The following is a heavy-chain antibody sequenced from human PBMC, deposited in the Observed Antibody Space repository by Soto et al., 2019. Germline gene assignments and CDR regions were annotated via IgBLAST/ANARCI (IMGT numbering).Heavy chain of an antibody. D-gene: IGHD1-1*01. Sequence: QVQLVQSGAEVKKPGASVKVSCKASGYTFSSYGISWVRQAPGQGPEWMGWISAYNGNTNYAQKLQGRVTMTTDRATSTAYIGLRSLRSEDTAVYYCARTVPPIDYWGQGTLVTVSS. J-gene: IGHJ4*02. CDR1: GYTFSSYG. V-gene: IGHV1-18*01. CDR2: ISAYNGNT. CDR3: ARTVPPIDY.